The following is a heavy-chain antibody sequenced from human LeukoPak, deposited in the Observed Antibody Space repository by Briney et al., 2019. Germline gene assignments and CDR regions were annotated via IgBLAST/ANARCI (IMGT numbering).Heavy chain of an antibody. D-gene: IGHD4-17*01. V-gene: IGHV4-31*03. Sequence: SETLSLTCTVSGVSISSGGYYWSWIRQHPGKGLEWIGYIYYSGSTYYNPSLKSRVTISVDTSKNQFSLKLSSVTAADTAVYYCARDRSTVTTRVYYGMDVWGKGTTVTVSS. CDR3: ARDRSTVTTRVYYGMDV. J-gene: IGHJ6*04. CDR1: GVSISSGGYY. CDR2: IYYSGST.